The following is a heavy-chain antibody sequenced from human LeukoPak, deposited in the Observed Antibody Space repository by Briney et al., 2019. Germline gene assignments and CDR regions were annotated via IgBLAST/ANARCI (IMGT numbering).Heavy chain of an antibody. J-gene: IGHJ4*02. CDR2: IYTSGST. D-gene: IGHD3-16*01. CDR3: ARVGEFGDFFFVFDY. V-gene: IGHV4-4*07. Sequence: SETLSLTCTVSGGSISTYYWSWIRQPAGKGLEWIGRIYTSGSTNYNPSLKSRVTMSVDTSKNQFSLKLSSVTAADTAVYYCARVGEFGDFFFVFDYWGQGTLVTVSS. CDR1: GGSISTYY.